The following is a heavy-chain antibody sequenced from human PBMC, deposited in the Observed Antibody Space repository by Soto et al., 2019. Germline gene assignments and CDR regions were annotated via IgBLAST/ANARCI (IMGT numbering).Heavy chain of an antibody. CDR3: ARSQQLLVTNWFDP. CDR2: IIPIFGTA. CDR1: GGTFSSYA. D-gene: IGHD6-19*01. V-gene: IGHV1-69*06. Sequence: QVQLVQSGAEVKKPGSSVKVSCKASGGTFSSYAISWVRQAPGQGLEWMGGIIPIFGTANYAQKFQGSVTITADKSTSTADMELSSLRSEDTAVYYCARSQQLLVTNWFDPWGQGTLVTVSS. J-gene: IGHJ5*02.